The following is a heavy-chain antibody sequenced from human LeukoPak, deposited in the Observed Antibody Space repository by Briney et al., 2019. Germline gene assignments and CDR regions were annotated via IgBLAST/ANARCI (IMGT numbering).Heavy chain of an antibody. CDR1: GGSITTTNW. CDR3: TRESVAFSPFGF. V-gene: IGHV4-4*02. CDR2: VHLNGAT. D-gene: IGHD2-21*01. Sequence: SRTLSLTRAVSGGSITTTNWWSWVRQPPGKGLEWIGEVHLNGATNYNPSLESRFSMSIDKSNNHLSLEVTSVTAADTAMYYCTRESVAFSPFGFWGQGTLVTVSS. J-gene: IGHJ4*02.